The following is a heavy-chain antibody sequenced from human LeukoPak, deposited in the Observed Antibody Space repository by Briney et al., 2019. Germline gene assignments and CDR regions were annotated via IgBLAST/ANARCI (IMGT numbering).Heavy chain of an antibody. CDR2: ISSSGSTI. D-gene: IGHD2-15*01. CDR3: ARGYCSCGSCAYPI. V-gene: IGHV3-48*03. Sequence: GGTLRLSCAASGFTFSSYEINWVRQAPGKGLDRVSYISSSGSTIYYANSANSRFTISRDNPKTSVYLQINSLSAEDTAVYYSARGYCSCGSCAYPIWGQGTLVTVSS. CDR1: GFTFSSYE. J-gene: IGHJ4*02.